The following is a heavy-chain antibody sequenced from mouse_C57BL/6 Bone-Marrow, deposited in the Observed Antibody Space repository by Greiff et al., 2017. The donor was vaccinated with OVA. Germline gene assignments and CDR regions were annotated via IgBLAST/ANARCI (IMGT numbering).Heavy chain of an antibody. Sequence: EVKVVESGAELVRPGASVKLSCTASGFNIKDDYMHWVKQRPEQGLEWIGWIDPENGDTEYASKFQGKATITADTSSNTAYLQLSSLTSEDTAVYYCTTLGDYDEGAWFAYWGQGTLVTVSA. J-gene: IGHJ3*01. D-gene: IGHD2-4*01. V-gene: IGHV14-4*01. CDR1: GFNIKDDY. CDR2: IDPENGDT. CDR3: TTLGDYDEGAWFAY.